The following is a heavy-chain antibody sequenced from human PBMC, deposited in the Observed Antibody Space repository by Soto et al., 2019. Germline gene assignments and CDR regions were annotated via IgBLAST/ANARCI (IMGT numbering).Heavy chain of an antibody. CDR3: ARDDYGGNSDY. CDR1: GYTFTTYG. Sequence: ASVKVSCKASGYTFTTYGITWVRQAPGQGLEWMGWISAYNGNTNYAQKLQGRVTMTTDTSTSTAYMELRSLRSDDTAVYYCARDDYGGNSDYWGQGTLVTSPQ. J-gene: IGHJ4*02. V-gene: IGHV1-18*01. CDR2: ISAYNGNT. D-gene: IGHD4-17*01.